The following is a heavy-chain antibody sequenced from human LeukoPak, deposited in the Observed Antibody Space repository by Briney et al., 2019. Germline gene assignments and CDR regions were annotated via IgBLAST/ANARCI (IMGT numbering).Heavy chain of an antibody. Sequence: ASVKVSCKVSGNTLSELSMHWVRQALGKGLEWMGGFDPEDGETIYAQKFQGRVTMTEDTSTDTAYMELSSLRSEDTAVYYCATWVRFRPIFVEAFDMWGPGTMVTVSP. V-gene: IGHV1-24*01. CDR3: ATWVRFRPIFVEAFDM. CDR1: GNTLSELS. D-gene: IGHD2-21*01. J-gene: IGHJ3*02. CDR2: FDPEDGET.